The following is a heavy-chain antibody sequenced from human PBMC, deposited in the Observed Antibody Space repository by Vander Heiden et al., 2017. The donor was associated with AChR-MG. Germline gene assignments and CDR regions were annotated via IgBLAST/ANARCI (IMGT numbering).Heavy chain of an antibody. V-gene: IGHV5-51*01. Sequence: EVQLVQSGAEVKKRGESLKISCKASGYSSTSYWIGWVRKMPGKGLEWMGIIYPGDSDTTYSPSFQGQVTISADKSISTAYLQWSSLKASDTAMYYCARQTDIAARHLDHWGQGTLVTVSS. CDR1: GYSSTSYW. D-gene: IGHD6-6*01. J-gene: IGHJ4*02. CDR3: ARQTDIAARHLDH. CDR2: IYPGDSDT.